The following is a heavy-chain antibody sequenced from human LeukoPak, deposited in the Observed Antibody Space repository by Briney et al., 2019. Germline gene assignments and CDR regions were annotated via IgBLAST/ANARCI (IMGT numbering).Heavy chain of an antibody. J-gene: IGHJ6*03. CDR2: ISGSGGST. CDR1: GFTFSSYA. V-gene: IGHV3-23*01. CDR3: AKDSPTNDFWSGYYYYYMDV. Sequence: GGSLRLSCAASGFTFSSYAMSWVRQAPGKGLEWVSAISGSGGSTYYADSVKGRFTISRDNSKNTLYLQMNSLRAEDTAVYYCAKDSPTNDFWSGYYYYYMDVWGKGTTVTVSS. D-gene: IGHD3-3*01.